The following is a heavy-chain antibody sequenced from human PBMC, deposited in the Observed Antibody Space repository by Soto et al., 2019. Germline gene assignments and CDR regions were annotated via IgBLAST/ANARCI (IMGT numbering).Heavy chain of an antibody. Sequence: SETLSLTCSVSITSIGTYCWSWIRQSPGEGLDWIGYFYDRGNTDYNPSLRIRVTMSVDTSKSQFSMQLRSVTTADTAVYYCAFSWNALAVTTFEYWGQGIQVTVSS. CDR1: ITSIGTYC. V-gene: IGHV4-59*03. CDR3: AFSWNALAVTTFEY. D-gene: IGHD4-17*01. CDR2: FYDRGNT. J-gene: IGHJ4*02.